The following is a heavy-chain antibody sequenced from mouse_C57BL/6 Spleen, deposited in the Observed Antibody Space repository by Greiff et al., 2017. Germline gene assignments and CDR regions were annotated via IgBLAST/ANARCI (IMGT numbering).Heavy chain of an antibody. CDR2: INPSNGGT. V-gene: IGHV1-53*01. CDR1: GYTFTSYW. Sequence: VQLQQPGTELVKPGASVKLSCKASGYTFTSYWMHWVKQRPGQGLEWIGNINPSNGGTNYNEKFKSKATLTVDKSSSTAYMQLSSLTSEDSAVYFCARHGFYYGSSPLFDYWGQGTTLTVSS. D-gene: IGHD1-1*01. CDR3: ARHGFYYGSSPLFDY. J-gene: IGHJ2*01.